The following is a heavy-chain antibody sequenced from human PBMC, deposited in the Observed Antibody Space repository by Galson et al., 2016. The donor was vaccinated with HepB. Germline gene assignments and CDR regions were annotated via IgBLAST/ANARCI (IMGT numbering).Heavy chain of an antibody. D-gene: IGHD3-9*01. V-gene: IGHV1-69*13. CDR1: GDTFSNYG. Sequence: SVKVSCKASGDTFSNYGISWVRQAPGQGLEWMGGLIPMYGSANYAQKFQGRVTITADESTSTAYMELSSLRFEDTAIYYCARAAGYFDWSLAPFDPWGQGTLVTVSS. CDR2: LIPMYGSA. CDR3: ARAAGYFDWSLAPFDP. J-gene: IGHJ5*02.